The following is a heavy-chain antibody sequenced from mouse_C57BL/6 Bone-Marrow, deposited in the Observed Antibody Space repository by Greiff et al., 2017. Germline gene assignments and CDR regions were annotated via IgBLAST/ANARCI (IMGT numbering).Heavy chain of an antibody. V-gene: IGHV8-8*01. J-gene: IGHJ4*01. Sequence: QVTLKVSGPGILQPSHTLSLTCSSSGFSLSTFGMGVGWIRQPSGKGLEWLAHIWWDDDKYYNPALKSRPLISMDTSKNQRFLKSANVSTADTATYDCSRILYDGYYNAVDYWGQRTSVTVSS. CDR1: GFSLSTFGMG. D-gene: IGHD2-3*01. CDR3: SRILYDGYYNAVDY. CDR2: IWWDDDK.